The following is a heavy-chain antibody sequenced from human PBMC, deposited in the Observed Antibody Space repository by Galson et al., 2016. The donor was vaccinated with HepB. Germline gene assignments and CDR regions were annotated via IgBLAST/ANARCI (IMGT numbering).Heavy chain of an antibody. CDR3: ASLRTGYTYGYGTFDY. J-gene: IGHJ4*02. Sequence: SVKVSCKVSGYTLTELSMHWVRQAPGNGLEWMGGFDPEDGETIYAQKFQGRVTMTEDTSTDTAYMELSSLRSEDTAVYYCASLRTGYTYGYGTFDYWGQGTLVTVSS. D-gene: IGHD5-18*01. V-gene: IGHV1-24*01. CDR2: FDPEDGET. CDR1: GYTLTELS.